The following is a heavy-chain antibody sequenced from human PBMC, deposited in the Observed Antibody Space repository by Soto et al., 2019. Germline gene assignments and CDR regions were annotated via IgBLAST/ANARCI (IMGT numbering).Heavy chain of an antibody. CDR3: ARDSATPFDY. Sequence: QVQLVQSGAEVKKPGSSVKVSCNDSGGTFRSYTISWVRQAPGQGLEWMGRIIPILGIANYAQKCQGRVTSTADKSTSTAYMELSSLRSEDTAVYYFARDSATPFDYWGQGTLVTVSS. CDR1: GGTFRSYT. J-gene: IGHJ4*02. CDR2: IIPILGIA. D-gene: IGHD2-15*01. V-gene: IGHV1-69*02.